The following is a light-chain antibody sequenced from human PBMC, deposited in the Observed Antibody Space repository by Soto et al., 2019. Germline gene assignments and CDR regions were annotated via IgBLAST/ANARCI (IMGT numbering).Light chain of an antibody. V-gene: IGKV3D-15*01. CDR3: QQYNNWPRT. CDR2: RPS. CDR1: QSVSYN. J-gene: IGKJ1*01. Sequence: EIVLTHSPATLSVSPGERVTLSCRASQSVSYNLDWYQPKPGQAPSLLIYRPSTRATGIPARFSGSGSGTEFTLTISSLQSEDFALYYCQQYNNWPRTFGQGTKVDIK.